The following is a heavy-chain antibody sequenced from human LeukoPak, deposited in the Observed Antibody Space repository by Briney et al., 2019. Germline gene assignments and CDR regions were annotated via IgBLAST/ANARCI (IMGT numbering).Heavy chain of an antibody. Sequence: ASVKVSCKASGYTFTSYGISWVRQAPGQGLEWMGWISAYNGNTNYAQKLQGRVTMTTDTSTSTAYMELRSLRSDDTAVYYCARADYGDYAAYFDYWGQGTLVTASS. V-gene: IGHV1-18*01. CDR3: ARADYGDYAAYFDY. J-gene: IGHJ4*02. CDR1: GYTFTSYG. CDR2: ISAYNGNT. D-gene: IGHD4-17*01.